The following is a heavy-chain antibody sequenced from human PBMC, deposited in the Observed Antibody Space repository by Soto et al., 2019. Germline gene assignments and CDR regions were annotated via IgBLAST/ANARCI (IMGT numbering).Heavy chain of an antibody. Sequence: SVKVSCTASGGTFSSYAISWVRQAPGQGLEWMGGIIPIFGTANYAQKFQGRVTITADESTSTAYMELSSLRSEDTAVYYCACGGARSGAYYYYCMDVWGQGTTVTVSS. CDR1: GGTFSSYA. CDR2: IIPIFGTA. J-gene: IGHJ6*02. D-gene: IGHD1-26*01. CDR3: ACGGARSGAYYYYCMDV. V-gene: IGHV1-69*13.